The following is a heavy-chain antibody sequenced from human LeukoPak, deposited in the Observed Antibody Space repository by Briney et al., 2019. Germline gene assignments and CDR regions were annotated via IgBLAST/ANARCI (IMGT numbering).Heavy chain of an antibody. CDR1: GFAFSTYW. CDR2: INPDGSTT. CDR3: TRVSYFFDS. J-gene: IGHJ4*02. D-gene: IGHD6-6*01. V-gene: IGHV3-74*01. Sequence: PGGSLILSCVASGFAFSTYWMHWVRQAPGKGLVWVSRINPDGSTTNYADSVKGRFTISRDNAKNTLYLQMNSLRAEDTAVYYCTRVSYFFDSWGQGTLVTVSS.